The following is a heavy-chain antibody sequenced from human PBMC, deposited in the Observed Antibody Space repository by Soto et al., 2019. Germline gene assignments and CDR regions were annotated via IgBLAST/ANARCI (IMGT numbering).Heavy chain of an antibody. D-gene: IGHD1-26*01. J-gene: IGHJ3*02. CDR1: GGTFSSYA. Sequence: SVKVSCKASGGTFSSYAISWVRQAPGQGLEWMGGIIPIFGTANYAQKFQGRVTITADESTSTAYMELSSLRSEDTAVYYCASENNGYSGSYSAFDIWGQGTMVTVSS. V-gene: IGHV1-69*13. CDR2: IIPIFGTA. CDR3: ASENNGYSGSYSAFDI.